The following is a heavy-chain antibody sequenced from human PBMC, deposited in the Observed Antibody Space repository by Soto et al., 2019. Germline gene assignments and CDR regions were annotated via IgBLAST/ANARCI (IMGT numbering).Heavy chain of an antibody. CDR3: ASDSTSSSWYTHSYYSTGMDV. Sequence: QVQLVQSGAEVKKPGASVKVSCKASGYTFTSYGISWVRQAPGQGLEWMGWISAYNGNTNYAQKLQGRVTMTTDTSTSTAYMELRSLRSDDTAVDYCASDSTSSSWYTHSYYSTGMDVWGQGTTVTVSS. J-gene: IGHJ6*02. CDR2: ISAYNGNT. D-gene: IGHD6-13*01. CDR1: GYTFTSYG. V-gene: IGHV1-18*01.